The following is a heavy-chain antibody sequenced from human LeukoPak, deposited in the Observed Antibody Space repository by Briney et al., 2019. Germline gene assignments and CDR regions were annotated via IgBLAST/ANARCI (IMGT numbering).Heavy chain of an antibody. CDR1: GGSISSGGYS. D-gene: IGHD3-3*01. CDR2: IYHSGST. J-gene: IGHJ5*02. Sequence: PSQTLSLTCAVSGGSISSGGYSWGWIRQPPGKGLEWIGYIYHSGSTYYNPSLKSRVTVSVDRSKNQFSLKLSSVTAADTAVYYCARGETYYDFWSGYSNNWFDPWGQGTLVTVSS. CDR3: ARGETYYDFWSGYSNNWFDP. V-gene: IGHV4-30-2*01.